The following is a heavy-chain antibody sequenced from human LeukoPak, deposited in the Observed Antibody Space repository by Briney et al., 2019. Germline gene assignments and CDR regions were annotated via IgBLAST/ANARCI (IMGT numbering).Heavy chain of an antibody. Sequence: GGTLRLSCAASGFTFSNYWMSWVRQAPGKGLEWVANIKQDGSEKYYVDSVKGRFTISRDNAKKSLYLQMNSLRAEDTAVYYCARGVSWLPLDYWGQGTLVTVSS. CDR2: IKQDGSEK. V-gene: IGHV3-7*01. J-gene: IGHJ4*02. CDR1: GFTFSNYW. CDR3: ARGVSWLPLDY. D-gene: IGHD5-12*01.